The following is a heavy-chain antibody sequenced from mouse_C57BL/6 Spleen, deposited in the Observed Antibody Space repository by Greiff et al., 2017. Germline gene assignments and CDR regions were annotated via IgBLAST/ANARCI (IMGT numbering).Heavy chain of an antibody. CDR1: GYTFTSYW. CDR2: IDPSDSET. D-gene: IGHD2-5*01. CDR3: AREGIYSNYWFAY. V-gene: IGHV1-52*01. Sequence: QVQLKQPGAELVRPGSSVKLSCKASGYTFTSYWMHWVKQRPIQGLEWIGNIDPSDSETHYNQKFKDKATLTVDKSSSTAYMQLSSLTSEDSAVYYCAREGIYSNYWFAYWGQGTLVTVSA. J-gene: IGHJ3*01.